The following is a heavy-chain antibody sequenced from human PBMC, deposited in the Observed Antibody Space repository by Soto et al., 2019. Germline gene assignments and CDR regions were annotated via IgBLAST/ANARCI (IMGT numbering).Heavy chain of an antibody. D-gene: IGHD2-2*01. J-gene: IGHJ3*01. Sequence: QVVESGGGLVQPGGSLRLSCVASEFTFSKYWMSWVRQAPGKGLEWVANIKEDGSETYYVESGKGRFSISRDNVKNSLYLQMNSLRVEDTAVYYCARFRLYCSMSSCFADAFDLWGQGTMVTVFS. V-gene: IGHV3-7*01. CDR2: IKEDGSET. CDR3: ARFRLYCSMSSCFADAFDL. CDR1: EFTFSKYW.